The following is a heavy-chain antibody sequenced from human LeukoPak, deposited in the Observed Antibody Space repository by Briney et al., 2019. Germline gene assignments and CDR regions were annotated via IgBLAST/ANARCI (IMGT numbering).Heavy chain of an antibody. CDR3: ARDPLMVRGGNYYYYGMDV. Sequence: PSQTLSLTCTVSGGSITSGGSYWYWIRQHPGRGLEWIGYIYYSGSTYYNPSLKSRVTISVDTSKNQFSLKLSSVTAADTAVYYCARDPLMVRGGNYYYYGMDVWGQGTTVTVSS. V-gene: IGHV4-31*03. D-gene: IGHD3-10*01. CDR2: IYYSGST. J-gene: IGHJ6*02. CDR1: GGSITSGGSY.